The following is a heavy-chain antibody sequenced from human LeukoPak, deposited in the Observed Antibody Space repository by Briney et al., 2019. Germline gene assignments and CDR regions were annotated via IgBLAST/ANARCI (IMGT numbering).Heavy chain of an antibody. CDR1: GFTFSDYH. V-gene: IGHV3-11*04. CDR2: ISNGGDI. J-gene: IGHJ4*02. CDR3: AKDIEAAGLFFDY. Sequence: GGSLRLSCAASGFTFSDYHMAWIRQAPGKGLQWVSYISNGGDIYYADSVKGRFTISRDNAKNSLYLQMNSLRAEDTALYHCAKDIEAAGLFFDYWGQGTLVTVSS. D-gene: IGHD6-13*01.